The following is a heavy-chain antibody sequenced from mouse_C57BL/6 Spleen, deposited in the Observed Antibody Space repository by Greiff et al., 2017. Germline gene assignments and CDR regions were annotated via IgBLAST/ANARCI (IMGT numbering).Heavy chain of an antibody. Sequence: VQLKQSGPELVKPGDSVKISCKASGYSFTGYFMNWVMQSHGKSLEWIGRINPYNGDTFYNQKFKGKDTLTVDKSSSTAHMELRSLTSEDSAVYYCARFPYDYDGYYFDYWGQGTTLTVSS. V-gene: IGHV1-20*01. CDR1: GYSFTGYF. CDR3: ARFPYDYDGYYFDY. J-gene: IGHJ2*01. CDR2: INPYNGDT. D-gene: IGHD2-4*01.